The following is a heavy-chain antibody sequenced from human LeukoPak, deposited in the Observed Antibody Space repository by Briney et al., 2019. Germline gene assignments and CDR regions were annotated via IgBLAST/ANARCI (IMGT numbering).Heavy chain of an antibody. J-gene: IGHJ6*03. CDR2: IYTSGST. V-gene: IGHV4-61*02. CDR1: GGSISSGSYY. CDR3: ARERRGYYYYYMDV. Sequence: SETLSLTCTVSGGSISSGSYYWSWFRQPAGKGLEWIGRIYTSGSTNYNPSLKSRVTISVDTSKNQFSLRLSSVTAADTAVYYCARERRGYYYYYMDVWGKGTTVTVSS. D-gene: IGHD1-1*01.